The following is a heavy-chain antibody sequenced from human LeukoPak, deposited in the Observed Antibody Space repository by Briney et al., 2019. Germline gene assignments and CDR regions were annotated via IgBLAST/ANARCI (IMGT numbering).Heavy chain of an antibody. V-gene: IGHV4-34*01. Sequence: SETLSLTCAVYGGSFSGYYWSWIRQPPGKGLEWIGEINHSGSTNYNPSLKSRVTTSVDTSKNQFSLKLSSVTAADTAVYYCARGRYWFDPWGQGTLVTVSS. J-gene: IGHJ5*02. CDR2: INHSGST. CDR3: ARGRYWFDP. CDR1: GGSFSGYY.